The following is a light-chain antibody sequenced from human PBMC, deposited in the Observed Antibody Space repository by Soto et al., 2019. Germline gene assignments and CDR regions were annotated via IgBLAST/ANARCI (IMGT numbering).Light chain of an antibody. V-gene: IGLV4-69*01. J-gene: IGLJ3*02. CDR3: QTWGTGIWV. Sequence: QPVLTQSPSASASLGASVKLTCSQSSGNSSYAIAWHQQQPEKGPRYLMKLNSDGSHSKGDGIPDRFSGSSSGAERYLTISSLQSEDEADYYCQTWGTGIWVFGGGTKLTVL. CDR2: LNSDGSH. CDR1: SGNSSYA.